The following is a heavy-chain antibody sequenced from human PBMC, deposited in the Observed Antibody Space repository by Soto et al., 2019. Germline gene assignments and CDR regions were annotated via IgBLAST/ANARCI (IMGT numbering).Heavy chain of an antibody. V-gene: IGHV3-33*01. J-gene: IGHJ4*02. CDR2: IWHDGSNK. CDR3: ARDRGSWSHFDY. D-gene: IGHD6-13*01. CDR1: GFPFNTYA. Sequence: XXSLILSFASSGFPFNTYAMHWFLHAPGSKGLEWVAIIWHDGSNKFYADSVKGRFFISRDNSNNTLFLQMNSMTVEDTALYYCARDRGSWSHFDYWGQGALVTVSS.